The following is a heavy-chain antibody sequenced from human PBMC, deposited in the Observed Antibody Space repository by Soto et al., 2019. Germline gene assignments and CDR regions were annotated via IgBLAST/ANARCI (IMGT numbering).Heavy chain of an antibody. CDR1: GGSIYTGGFY. J-gene: IGHJ4*02. CDR3: ATSLVTSRTRVDY. CDR2: IYYTGST. V-gene: IGHV4-31*03. Sequence: SETLSLTCTVSGGSIYTGGFYWSWIRQLPGKGLEWLGYIYYTGSTQYTPSLKSRLTISTDMSDNQFSLRLTSVTAADTAVYYCATSLVTSRTRVDYWGQGTLVTVSS. D-gene: IGHD1-26*01.